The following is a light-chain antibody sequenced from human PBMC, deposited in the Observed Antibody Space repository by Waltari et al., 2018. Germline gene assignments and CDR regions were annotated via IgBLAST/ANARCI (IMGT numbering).Light chain of an antibody. V-gene: IGLV3-25*03. Sequence: SYELTQPPSVSVSPGQTARITCSGDALPKQYVYWYQQKSGQAPILVMYKDRERPSGIPWRFSGSSSGTTVTLTISAVQAEDEADYYCQSGDNSGTNRVLFGGGTKLTVL. CDR2: KDR. CDR1: ALPKQY. CDR3: QSGDNSGTNRVL. J-gene: IGLJ2*01.